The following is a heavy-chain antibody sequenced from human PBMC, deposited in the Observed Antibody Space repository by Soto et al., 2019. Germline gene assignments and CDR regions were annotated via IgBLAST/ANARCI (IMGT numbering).Heavy chain of an antibody. J-gene: IGHJ4*02. V-gene: IGHV3-7*03. D-gene: IGHD4-4*01. CDR1: GFTFSGYW. Sequence: GGSLRLSCEASGFTFSGYWMSWVRQAPGKGLGWVADIKHDGSVQYYVDSVKGRFTISRDNAKKLLYLQMNGLRAEDTALYYCARATYSNAWYRFDLWGQGTLVTVSS. CDR2: IKHDGSVQ. CDR3: ARATYSNAWYRFDL.